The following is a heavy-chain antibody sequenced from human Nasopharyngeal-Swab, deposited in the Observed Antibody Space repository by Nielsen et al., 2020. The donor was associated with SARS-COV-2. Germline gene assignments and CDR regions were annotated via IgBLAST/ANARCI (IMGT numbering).Heavy chain of an antibody. CDR2: VYYSGTT. CDR3: ARGGGSWELLRN. Sequence: SETLSLTCTVSGGSITFSSYYWGWIRQPPGQGLEWIGAVYYSGTTYYHPSLKSRVTISVDTSKNQFSLRVTAVTAADTAVYYCARGGGSWELLRNWGQGTLVTVSS. J-gene: IGHJ4*02. D-gene: IGHD1-26*01. V-gene: IGHV4-39*07. CDR1: GGSITFSSYY.